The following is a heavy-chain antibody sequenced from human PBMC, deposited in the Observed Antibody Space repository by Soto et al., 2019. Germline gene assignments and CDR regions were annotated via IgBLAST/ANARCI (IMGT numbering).Heavy chain of an antibody. CDR3: ATDRIKYCSSTRCYPYVY. CDR2: ISSSSSYI. D-gene: IGHD2-2*01. Sequence: GGSLRLSCAASGFTFSSYSMNWVRQAPGKGLEWVSSISSSSSYIYYADSVKGRFTISRDNAKNSLYLQMNSLRAEDTAVYYCATDRIKYCSSTRCYPYVYWGQGTLLTVSS. V-gene: IGHV3-21*01. J-gene: IGHJ4*02. CDR1: GFTFSSYS.